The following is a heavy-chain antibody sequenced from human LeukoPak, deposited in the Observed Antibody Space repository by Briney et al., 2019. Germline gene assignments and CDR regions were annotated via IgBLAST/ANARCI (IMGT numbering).Heavy chain of an antibody. D-gene: IGHD4-17*01. CDR2: VYYSGST. V-gene: IGHV4-59*01. CDR3: ARVYGDPTLDY. CDR1: GDSISRYY. J-gene: IGHJ4*02. Sequence: SETLSLTCAVSGDSISRYYWSWIRQPPGKGLEYIGYVYYSGSTNYNPSLKSRVTISVDTSKNQFSLKLSSVTAADTAVYYCARVYGDPTLDYWGRGTLVTVSS.